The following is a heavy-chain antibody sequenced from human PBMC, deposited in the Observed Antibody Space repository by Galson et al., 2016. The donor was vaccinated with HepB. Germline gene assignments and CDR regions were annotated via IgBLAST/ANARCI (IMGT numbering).Heavy chain of an antibody. J-gene: IGHJ4*02. D-gene: IGHD2-8*02. V-gene: IGHV3-66*01. Sequence: SPRLSCAASGFTLSSNHMSWVRQAPGRGLEWVSVIYSGGSTNYADSVKGRLTISRDNSKNTLYLQMTSLRPEDTAVYYCARGSSDAGGPRAWGQGTLVTVSS. CDR2: IYSGGST. CDR1: GFTLSSNH. CDR3: ARGSSDAGGPRA.